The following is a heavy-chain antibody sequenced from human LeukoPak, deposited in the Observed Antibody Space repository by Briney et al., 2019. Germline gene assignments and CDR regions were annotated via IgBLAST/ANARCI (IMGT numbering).Heavy chain of an antibody. CDR1: GYSISSSNW. CDR3: ARFGPSGSYYGHAFDI. J-gene: IGHJ3*02. V-gene: IGHV4-28*01. Sequence: SETLSLTCAVSGYSISSSNWWGWIRQPPGKGLEWIGYIYYSGSTYYNPSLKSRVTMSVDTSKNQFSLKLSSVTAVDTAVYYCARFGPSGSYYGHAFDIWGQGTMVTVSS. CDR2: IYYSGST. D-gene: IGHD1-26*01.